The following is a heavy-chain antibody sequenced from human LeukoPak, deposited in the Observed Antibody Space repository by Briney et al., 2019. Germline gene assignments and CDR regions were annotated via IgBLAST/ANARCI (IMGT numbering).Heavy chain of an antibody. CDR2: IYPGDSDT. D-gene: IGHD3-10*01. Sequence: GESLKISCKGSGYSFTSYWIGWVRQMPGKGLEWMGIIYPGDSDTRYSPSFQGQVTISADKSISTAYLQWSSLKASDTAMYYCARHRYGSGSYPYYYYMDVWGKGTTVTVSS. CDR3: ARHRYGSGSYPYYYYMDV. CDR1: GYSFTSYW. J-gene: IGHJ6*03. V-gene: IGHV5-51*01.